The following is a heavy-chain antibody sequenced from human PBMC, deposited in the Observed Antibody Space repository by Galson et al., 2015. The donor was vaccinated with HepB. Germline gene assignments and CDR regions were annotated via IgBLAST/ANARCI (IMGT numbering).Heavy chain of an antibody. CDR3: ARGGWLGNWYFDL. CDR1: GDSVSSNSVE. Sequence: CAISGDSVSSNSVEWNRIRQSPSRGLEWLGKTCFRSKWYSDYAVSVKSRITINADTSKNQFSLQLNSVTPEDTAVYYCARGGWLGNWYFDLWGRGTLVTVSS. D-gene: IGHD6-19*01. CDR2: TCFRSKWYS. V-gene: IGHV6-1*01. J-gene: IGHJ2*01.